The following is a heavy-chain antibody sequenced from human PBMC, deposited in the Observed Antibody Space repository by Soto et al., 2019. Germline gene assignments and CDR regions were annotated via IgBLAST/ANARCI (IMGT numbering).Heavy chain of an antibody. V-gene: IGHV3-30-3*01. Sequence: QVQLVESGGGVVQPGRSLRLSCAASGFTFSSYAMHWVRQAPGKGLEWVAVISYDGSNKYYADSVKGRFTISRDNSKNTLYLQMNSLRAEDTAVYYCARGLVTPGGPFDYWGQGTLVTVSS. CDR3: ARGLVTPGGPFDY. D-gene: IGHD6-19*01. CDR2: ISYDGSNK. CDR1: GFTFSSYA. J-gene: IGHJ4*02.